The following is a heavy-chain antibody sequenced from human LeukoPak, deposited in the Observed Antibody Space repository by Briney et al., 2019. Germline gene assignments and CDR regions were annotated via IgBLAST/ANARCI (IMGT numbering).Heavy chain of an antibody. Sequence: SETLSLTCTVSGGSISSYYWSWMRQPPGKGLEWIGYIYYSGSTSYNPSLKSRVTISVDTSKNQFSLKLSSVTAADTAVYYCARHAPGYCDYWGQGTLVTVSS. CDR3: ARHAPGYCDY. CDR2: IYYSGST. V-gene: IGHV4-59*08. J-gene: IGHJ4*02. CDR1: GGSISSYY.